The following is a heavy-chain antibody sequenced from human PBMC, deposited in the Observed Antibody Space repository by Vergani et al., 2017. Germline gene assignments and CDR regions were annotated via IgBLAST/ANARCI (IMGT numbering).Heavy chain of an antibody. CDR3: ARRIVVEPGIPRVDWLDP. J-gene: IGHJ5*02. V-gene: IGHV3-49*05. CDR1: GGSISSYY. D-gene: IGHD2-21*01. Sequence: VQLQESGPGLVKPSETLSLTCTVSGGSISSYYWSWIRQPPGKGLEWVGLIRSYMFGDGGTREYAASVKGRFTISRDDSRGTVYLQMDRLESADTAVYYCARRIVVEPGIPRVDWLDPWGPGTLVTVSS. CDR2: IRSYMFGDGGTR.